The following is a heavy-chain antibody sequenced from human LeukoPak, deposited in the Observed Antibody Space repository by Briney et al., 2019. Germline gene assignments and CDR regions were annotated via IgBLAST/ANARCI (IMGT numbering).Heavy chain of an antibody. CDR1: GFTFSSYG. CDR2: IRYDGSNK. D-gene: IGHD6-13*01. J-gene: IGHJ6*03. CDR3: APRGYSSSLNYYYYYMDV. Sequence: GGSLRLSCAASGFTFSSYGMHWFRQAPDKGLEWVAFIRYDGSNKYYADSVKGRFTISRDNSKNTLYLQMNSLRAEDTAVYYCAPRGYSSSLNYYYYYMDVWGKGTTVTVSS. V-gene: IGHV3-30*02.